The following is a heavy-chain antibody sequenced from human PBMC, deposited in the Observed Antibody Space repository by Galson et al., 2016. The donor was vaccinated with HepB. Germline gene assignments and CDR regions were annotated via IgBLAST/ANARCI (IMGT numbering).Heavy chain of an antibody. J-gene: IGHJ4*02. D-gene: IGHD3-22*01. CDR3: ARTYYYDSTGYYRPWGLDY. Sequence: PALVKPTQTLTLTCTVSGFSLSNARMGVSWIRQPPGKALEWLAHIFSNDEKSYSTSLKSRLTISKDTSKSQVVLTLTNVDPVDPATYFCARTYYYDSTGYYRPWGLDYWGQGTLVTVSS. V-gene: IGHV2-26*01. CDR1: GFSLSNARMG. CDR2: IFSNDEK.